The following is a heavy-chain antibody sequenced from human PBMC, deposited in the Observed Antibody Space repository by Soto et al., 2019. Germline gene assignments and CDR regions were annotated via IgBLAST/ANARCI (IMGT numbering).Heavy chain of an antibody. V-gene: IGHV6-1*01. Sequence: PSQTLSLTCAISGDSVASNSSAWNWIRQSPSRGLEWLGRTYYRSKWYNDYAVSVKSRITINPDTSKNQFSLQLNSVTPEDTAVYYCARGLLWFGELNLSWFEPWGQGTLVTVSS. CDR2: TYYRSKWYN. D-gene: IGHD3-10*01. J-gene: IGHJ5*02. CDR1: GDSVASNSSA. CDR3: ARGLLWFGELNLSWFEP.